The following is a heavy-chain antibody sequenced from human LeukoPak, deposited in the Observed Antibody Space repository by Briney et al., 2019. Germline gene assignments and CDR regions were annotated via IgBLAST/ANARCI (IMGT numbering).Heavy chain of an antibody. J-gene: IGHJ6*03. CDR1: GFTFSSYS. CDR3: ARDRTIFGVVTPYYYYYYMDV. CDR2: ISSSSSTI. D-gene: IGHD3-3*01. Sequence: PGGSLRLSCAASGFTFSSYSMNWARQAPGKGLEWVSYISSSSSTIYYADSVKGRFTISRDNAKNSLYLQMNSLRAEDTAVYYCARDRTIFGVVTPYYYYYYMDVWGKGTTVTVSS. V-gene: IGHV3-48*01.